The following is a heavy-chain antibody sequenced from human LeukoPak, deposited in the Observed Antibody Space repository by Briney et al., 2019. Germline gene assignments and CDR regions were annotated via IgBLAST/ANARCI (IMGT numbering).Heavy chain of an antibody. J-gene: IGHJ4*02. CDR3: ARADAYDSSGYYVY. V-gene: IGHV4-61*02. Sequence: PSETLSLTCTVSGGSISSGSYYWSWIRQPAGKGLEWIGRIYTSGSTNYNPSLKSRVTISVDTSKNQFSLKLSSVTAADTAVYYCARADAYDSSGYYVYWGQGTLVTVSS. CDR1: GGSISSGSYY. D-gene: IGHD3-22*01. CDR2: IYTSGST.